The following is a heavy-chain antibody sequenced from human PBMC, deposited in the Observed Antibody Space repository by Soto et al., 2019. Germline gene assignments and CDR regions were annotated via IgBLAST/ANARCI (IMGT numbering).Heavy chain of an antibody. CDR2: ITSKAYGGTS. D-gene: IGHD5-12*01. CDR1: GIAFGDNG. Sequence: GGSLRLSCTASGIAFGDNGMSWFRQAPGMGLEWVGFITSKAYGGTSHYAASVKGRFTISRDDSKSIAYLQMNSLRTEDTAVYYCSRLGRATRPEQAFGIWGRGTMVTVSS. J-gene: IGHJ3*02. CDR3: SRLGRATRPEQAFGI. V-gene: IGHV3-49*03.